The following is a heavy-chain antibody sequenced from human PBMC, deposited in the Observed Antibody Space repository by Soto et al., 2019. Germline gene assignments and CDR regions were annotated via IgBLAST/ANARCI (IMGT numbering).Heavy chain of an antibody. CDR1: GYTFTNYG. CDR3: ARDRQYYYDSSAYPGFDS. Sequence: QVQLVQSGAEVKKPGASVKVSCKASGYTFTNYGFSWVRQAPGHGLEWMGWISAYNGNTNYAPKLQGRVTLTTDTDTSTAYMELRSLRSNDTAVYYCARDRQYYYDSSAYPGFDSWGQGTLVTVSS. J-gene: IGHJ4*02. CDR2: ISAYNGNT. D-gene: IGHD3-22*01. V-gene: IGHV1-18*01.